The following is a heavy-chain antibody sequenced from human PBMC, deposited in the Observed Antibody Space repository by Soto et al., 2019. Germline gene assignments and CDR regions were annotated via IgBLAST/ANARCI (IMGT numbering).Heavy chain of an antibody. V-gene: IGHV4-30-4*01. CDR2: IYYSGST. CDR1: GDSINSGYSY. CDR3: ARVAPDLRYFDS. Sequence: LSLTCTVSGDSINSGYSYWSWVRQSPGKGLEWIGYIYYSGSTYYKPSLKSRLIISIDTPRNQFSLKLTSATAADTAVYFCARVAPDLRYFDSWGQGTLVTVSS. J-gene: IGHJ4*02.